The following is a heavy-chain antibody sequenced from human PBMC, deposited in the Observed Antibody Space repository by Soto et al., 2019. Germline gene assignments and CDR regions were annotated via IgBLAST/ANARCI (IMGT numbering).Heavy chain of an antibody. D-gene: IGHD3-22*01. Sequence: EVQLVESGGGLVKPGGSLRLSCAASGFTFSSYSMNWVRQALGKGLEWVSSISSSSSYIYYADSVKGRFTISRDNAKNSLYLQMNSLRAEDTAVYYCARDLHDSSGYYNRRYYFDYWGQGTLVTVSS. J-gene: IGHJ4*02. V-gene: IGHV3-21*01. CDR1: GFTFSSYS. CDR3: ARDLHDSSGYYNRRYYFDY. CDR2: ISSSSSYI.